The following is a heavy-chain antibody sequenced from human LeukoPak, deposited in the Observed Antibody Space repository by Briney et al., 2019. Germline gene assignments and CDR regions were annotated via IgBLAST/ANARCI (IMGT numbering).Heavy chain of an antibody. J-gene: IGHJ4*02. Sequence: GGPLRLSCSASGFTFNSYVMHWVRQAPGKGLEYVSGIRGDGASTYYADSVKGRFTISRDNSKNTLYVQMTSLRAEDTAVYYCVYQVQGVGKWGQGTLVTVSS. V-gene: IGHV3-64*05. CDR1: GFTFNSYV. CDR3: VYQVQGVGK. CDR2: IRGDGAST. D-gene: IGHD2-2*01.